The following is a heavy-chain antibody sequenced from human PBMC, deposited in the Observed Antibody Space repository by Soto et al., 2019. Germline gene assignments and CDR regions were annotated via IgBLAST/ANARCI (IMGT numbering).Heavy chain of an antibody. CDR2: IRSKAYGGTT. CDR3: TRYGDVVSRHPYDY. D-gene: IGHD4-17*01. J-gene: IGHJ4*02. CDR1: GFTFGDYA. V-gene: IGHV3-49*03. Sequence: PGGSLRLSCTASGFTFGDYAMSWFRQAPGKGLEWVGFIRSKAYGGTTEYAASVKGRFTISRDDSKSIAYLQMNSLKTEDTAVYYCTRYGDVVSRHPYDYWGQGTLVTVS.